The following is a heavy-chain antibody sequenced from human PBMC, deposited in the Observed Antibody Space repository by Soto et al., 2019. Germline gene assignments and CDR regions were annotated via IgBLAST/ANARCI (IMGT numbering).Heavy chain of an antibody. J-gene: IGHJ4*02. D-gene: IGHD2-15*01. V-gene: IGHV3-7*03. CDR2: IKQDGSEK. CDR3: ARRSSGRLTTAWAPLDW. Sequence: EVQLVESGGGLVQPGESLRLSCAASGFTFTTYWMTWVRQAPGKGLEWVANIKQDGSEKFYVGSVRGLFTISRDNAKNAMYLQMNSLRAEDTAVYYCARRSSGRLTTAWAPLDWWGQGTLVTVSS. CDR1: GFTFTTYW.